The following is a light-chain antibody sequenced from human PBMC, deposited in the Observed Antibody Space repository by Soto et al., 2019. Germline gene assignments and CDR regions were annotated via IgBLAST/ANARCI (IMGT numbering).Light chain of an antibody. CDR1: QSVSSSY. V-gene: IGKV3-20*01. CDR3: QQYGNPPPNA. Sequence: EIVLTQSPGTLSLSPGERATLSCRASQSVSSSYLAWYQQKPGQAHRVLIHGASSRATGIPDRCSGSGSGTDFTLTISRLEPEDFAVYFCQQYGNPPPNAFGQGTKVEIK. CDR2: GAS. J-gene: IGKJ2*01.